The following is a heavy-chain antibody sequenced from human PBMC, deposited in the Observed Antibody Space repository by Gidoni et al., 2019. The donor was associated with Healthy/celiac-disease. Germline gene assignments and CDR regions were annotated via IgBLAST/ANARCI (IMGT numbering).Heavy chain of an antibody. CDR2: IYPGDSDT. CDR3: ARPVAAAGDRGYYFDY. Sequence: EVQLVQSGAEVKKPGASLTISCKGSGYSFTSYWIGWVRRMPGKGLEWVGIIYPGDSDTRYSPSFQGQVTISADKSISTAYLQWSSLKASDTAMYYCARPVAAAGDRGYYFDYWGQGTLVTVSS. CDR1: GYSFTSYW. V-gene: IGHV5-51*01. D-gene: IGHD6-13*01. J-gene: IGHJ4*02.